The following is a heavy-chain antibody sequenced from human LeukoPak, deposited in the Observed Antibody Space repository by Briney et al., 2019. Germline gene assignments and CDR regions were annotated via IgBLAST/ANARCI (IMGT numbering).Heavy chain of an antibody. V-gene: IGHV4-39*07. D-gene: IGHD2-15*01. CDR1: GGSVSSSSYY. Sequence: SETLSLTCTVSGGSVSSSSYYWGWIRQPPGKGLEWIGRIYTSGGTNYNPSLKSRVTMSVDTSKNQFSLKLSSVTAADTAVYYCAREQDIRAPTDAFDIWGQGTMVTVSS. CDR3: AREQDIRAPTDAFDI. J-gene: IGHJ3*02. CDR2: IYTSGGT.